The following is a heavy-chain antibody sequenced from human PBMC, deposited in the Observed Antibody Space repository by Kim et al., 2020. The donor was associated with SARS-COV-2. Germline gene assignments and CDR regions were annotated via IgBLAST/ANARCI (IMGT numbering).Heavy chain of an antibody. V-gene: IGHV1-2*06. D-gene: IGHD3-10*01. CDR1: GYTFTGYY. CDR2: INPNSGGT. J-gene: IGHJ5*02. Sequence: ASVKVSCKASGYTFTGYYMHWVRQAPGQGLEWMGRINPNSGGTNYAQKFQGRVTMTRDTSISTAYMELSRLRSDDTAVYYCARPYYGSGILPSYKKNWFDPWGQGTLVTVSS. CDR3: ARPYYGSGILPSYKKNWFDP.